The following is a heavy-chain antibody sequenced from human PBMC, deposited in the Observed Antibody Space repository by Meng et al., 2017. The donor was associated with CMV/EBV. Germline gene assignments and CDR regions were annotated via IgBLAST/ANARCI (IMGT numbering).Heavy chain of an antibody. J-gene: IGHJ4*02. CDR3: ASLGGGY. V-gene: IGHV4-4*07. D-gene: IGHD3-16*01. CDR2: IYSSGST. Sequence: SENLSLTCTGPGGSISSHVWSWIRQPAGKGLEWIGRIYSSGSTNYNPSLKSRVTMSVDTSKNQYSLQLNSVTAADTAVYYCASLGGGYWGQGTLVTVSS. CDR1: GGSISSHV.